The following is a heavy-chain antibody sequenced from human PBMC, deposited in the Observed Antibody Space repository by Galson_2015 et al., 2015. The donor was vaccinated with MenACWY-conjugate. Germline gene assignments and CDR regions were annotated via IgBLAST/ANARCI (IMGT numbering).Heavy chain of an antibody. V-gene: IGHV1-24*01. CDR3: AADRRQVRRGWLPY. Sequence: SVKVSCKVSGYTLTELSMYWVRQAPGKGLEWMEGFNPGDGKTIYAQRFQGRVTMTEDTSTDTAYMELSSLRSEDTAVYYCAADRRQVRRGWLPYWGQGTLVTVSS. J-gene: IGHJ4*02. D-gene: IGHD5-18*01. CDR1: GYTLTELS. CDR2: FNPGDGKT.